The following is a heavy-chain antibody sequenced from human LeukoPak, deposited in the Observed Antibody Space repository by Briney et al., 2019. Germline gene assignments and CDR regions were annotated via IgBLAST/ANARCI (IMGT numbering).Heavy chain of an antibody. CDR1: GFTFSSYS. D-gene: IGHD2-2*03. CDR2: ISSSSSYI. V-gene: IGHV3-21*01. Sequence: GGSLRLSCAASGFTFSSYSMNWVRQAPGKGLEWVSSISSSSSYIYYADSVKGRFTISRDNAKNSLYLQMNSLRAQGTAVYYCARVDLNHDAFDIWGQGTMVTVSS. CDR3: ARVDLNHDAFDI. J-gene: IGHJ3*02.